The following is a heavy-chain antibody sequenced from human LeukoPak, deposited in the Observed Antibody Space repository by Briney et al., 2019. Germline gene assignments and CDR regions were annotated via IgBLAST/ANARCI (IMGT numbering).Heavy chain of an antibody. CDR2: ISSSSSYI. CDR3: ARLRIAAAGYYFDY. V-gene: IGHV3-21*01. D-gene: IGHD6-13*01. J-gene: IGHJ4*02. Sequence: GSLRLSCAASGFTFSSYSMNWVRQAPGKGLEWVSSISSSSSYIYYADSVKGRFTISRDNAKNSLYLQMNSLRAEDTAVYYCARLRIAAAGYYFDYWGQGTLVTVSS. CDR1: GFTFSSYS.